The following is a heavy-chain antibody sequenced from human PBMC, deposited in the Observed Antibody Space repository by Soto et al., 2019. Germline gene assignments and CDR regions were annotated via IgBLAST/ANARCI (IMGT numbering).Heavy chain of an antibody. Sequence: SETLSLTCSVSGDSISTVDYFWAWIHQPPGQALEYIGYIYKSTTTYYNPSFESRVAISLDTSKSQFSLNVTSVTAADTAVYFCARGRYCLTGRCFPNWFDSWGQGTLLTVSS. CDR3: ARGRYCLTGRCFPNWFDS. CDR2: IYKSTTT. V-gene: IGHV4-30-4*01. D-gene: IGHD2-15*01. J-gene: IGHJ5*01. CDR1: GDSISTVDYF.